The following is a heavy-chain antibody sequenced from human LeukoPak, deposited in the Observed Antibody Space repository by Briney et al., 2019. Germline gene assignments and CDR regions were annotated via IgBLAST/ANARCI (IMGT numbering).Heavy chain of an antibody. J-gene: IGHJ4*02. Sequence: PGGSLRLSCAASGFTFRSYSMSWVRQAPGKGLEWVSSISDSGRSMDYADSVKGRFTISRDNSKNSLYLQMNSLRAEDTAVYYCARGLGIAAAKGFDYWGQGTLVTVSS. CDR3: ARGLGIAAAKGFDY. V-gene: IGHV3-21*01. D-gene: IGHD6-13*01. CDR2: ISDSGRSM. CDR1: GFTFRSYS.